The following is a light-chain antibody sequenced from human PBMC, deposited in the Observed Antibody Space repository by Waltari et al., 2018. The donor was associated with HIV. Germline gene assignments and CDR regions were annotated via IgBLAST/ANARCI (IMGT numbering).Light chain of an antibody. J-gene: IGLJ2*01. Sequence: SALTQPASVSGSPGQTITISCTGSSDDIGFSKFISWYRQHPGEAPQLIMSRVPFRFSASTSGNTASLTIFGLRTEDEADYYCSSFTRSDSLVFGGGTKLTVL. CDR3: SSFTRSDSLV. CDR1: SDDIGFSKF. CDR2: RV. V-gene: IGLV2-14*01.